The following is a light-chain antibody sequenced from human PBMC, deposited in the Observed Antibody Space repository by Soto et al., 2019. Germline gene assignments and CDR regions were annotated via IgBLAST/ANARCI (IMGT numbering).Light chain of an antibody. CDR1: KSGSSN. CDR3: QQYNVLPLT. V-gene: IGKV3-15*01. J-gene: IGKJ4*01. Sequence: EIVMTQSPATLSVSPGERATLSCRASKSGSSNLAWYQQKPGQPPKLLIYVASTRATGIPARFSGSESGTEFTLTISSLQSEDFAVYYCQQYNVLPLTFGGGTKVE. CDR2: VAS.